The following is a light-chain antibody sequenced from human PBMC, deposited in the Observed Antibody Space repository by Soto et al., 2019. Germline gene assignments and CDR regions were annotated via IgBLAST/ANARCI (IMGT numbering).Light chain of an antibody. CDR1: SSNIGAGYD. J-gene: IGLJ1*01. CDR2: GNT. Sequence: QSVLTQPPSVSGAPGQRVTISCTGSSSNIGAGYDVHWYRHLPGTSPKLLIYGNTNRPAGVPGRFSAMKSGTSASLAIADLQPDDEADYYCQSYDSSLSGHVFGPGTKVTAL. V-gene: IGLV1-40*01. CDR3: QSYDSSLSGHV.